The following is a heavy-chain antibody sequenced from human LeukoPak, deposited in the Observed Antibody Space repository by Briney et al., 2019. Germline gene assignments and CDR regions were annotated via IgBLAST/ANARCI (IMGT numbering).Heavy chain of an antibody. CDR3: AKVAHYYYGSESYYFFEH. CDR2: ISGSGGST. Sequence: ESLRLSCAASGFTFSSYGMSWVRQAPGKGLEWVSAISGSGGSTYYADSAKGRFTISRDNSKNTLYLQMNSLRVEDTATYYCAKVAHYYYGSESYYFFEHWGQGTPVTASS. D-gene: IGHD3-10*01. J-gene: IGHJ4*02. V-gene: IGHV3-23*01. CDR1: GFTFSSYG.